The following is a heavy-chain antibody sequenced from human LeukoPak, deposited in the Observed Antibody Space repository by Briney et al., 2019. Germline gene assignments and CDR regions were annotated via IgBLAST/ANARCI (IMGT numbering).Heavy chain of an antibody. D-gene: IGHD2-15*01. CDR3: ARARRIGDYFDY. V-gene: IGHV1-18*01. Sequence: ASVKVPCKASGYTFTSYGISWVRQAPGQGLEWMGWISAYNGNTNYAQKLQGRVTMTTDTSTSTAYMELRSLRSDDTAVYYCARARRIGDYFDYWGQGTLVTVSS. J-gene: IGHJ4*02. CDR2: ISAYNGNT. CDR1: GYTFTSYG.